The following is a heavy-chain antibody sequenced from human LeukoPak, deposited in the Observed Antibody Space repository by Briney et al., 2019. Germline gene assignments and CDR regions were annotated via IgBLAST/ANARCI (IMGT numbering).Heavy chain of an antibody. CDR2: INPNSGGT. J-gene: IGHJ6*02. CDR1: GYTFTDYY. CDR3: AREFIAAAGTDYYYYYGMDV. Sequence: GASVKVSCKASGYTFTDYYMHWVRQAPGQGLEWVGWINPNSGGTNYAQKFQSWVTMTRDTSISTAYMELSRLRSDDTAVYYCAREFIAAAGTDYYYYYGMDVWGQGTTVTVSS. D-gene: IGHD6-13*01. V-gene: IGHV1-2*04.